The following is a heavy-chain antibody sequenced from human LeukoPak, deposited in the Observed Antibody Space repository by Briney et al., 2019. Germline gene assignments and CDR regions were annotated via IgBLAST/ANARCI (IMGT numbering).Heavy chain of an antibody. V-gene: IGHV3-48*03. CDR3: ARWGDAPDDY. CDR1: GFTFSSYE. D-gene: IGHD1-26*01. CDR2: ISSSGGTI. Sequence: PGGSLRLSCAASGFTFSSYEMNWVRQAPGKGLEWVSYISSSGGTIYYADSVKGRFTISRDNAKNSLYLQMNSLRAEDTTVYYCARWGDAPDDYWGQGTLVTVSS. J-gene: IGHJ4*02.